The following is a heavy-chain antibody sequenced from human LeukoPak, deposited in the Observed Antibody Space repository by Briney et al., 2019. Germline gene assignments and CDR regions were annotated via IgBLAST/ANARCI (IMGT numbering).Heavy chain of an antibody. CDR3: ARDWVQYDLPRYSDC. CDR1: GFTVSSNY. Sequence: TGGSLRLSCAASGFTVSSNYMSWVRQAPRKGLEWVSGLYSGGGTYYADSVKGRFDISRDNSKNTLYLQMNSLRAEDTAVYYCARDWVQYDLPRYSDCWGQGALVTASS. J-gene: IGHJ4*02. V-gene: IGHV3-66*01. D-gene: IGHD2-8*01. CDR2: LYSGGGT.